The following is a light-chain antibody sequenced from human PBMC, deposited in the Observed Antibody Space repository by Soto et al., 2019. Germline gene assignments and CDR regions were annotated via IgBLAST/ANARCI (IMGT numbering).Light chain of an antibody. V-gene: IGKV1-8*01. J-gene: IGKJ5*01. Sequence: AIRMTQSPSSFSASTGDRVTITCRASQHISSYLAWYQQEPGKAPKLLIYGASTLQSGVPSRFSGSGSGTNFTLTISSLQSEDFAVYYCQQYNEWPPFTFGQGTRLEIK. CDR3: QQYNEWPPFT. CDR2: GAS. CDR1: QHISSY.